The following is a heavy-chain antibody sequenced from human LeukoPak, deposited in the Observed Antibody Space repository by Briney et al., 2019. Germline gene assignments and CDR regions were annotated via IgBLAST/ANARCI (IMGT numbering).Heavy chain of an antibody. V-gene: IGHV3-23*01. CDR3: AKVPRYSSSWYPFDY. CDR1: GFTFSSYA. J-gene: IGHJ4*02. CDR2: ISGNGGST. D-gene: IGHD6-13*01. Sequence: GGSLRLSCAASGFTFSSYAMSWVRQAPGKGLEWVSAISGNGGSTYYADSVKGRFTISRDNSKNTLYLQMNSLRAEDTAVYYCAKVPRYSSSWYPFDYWGQGTLVTVSS.